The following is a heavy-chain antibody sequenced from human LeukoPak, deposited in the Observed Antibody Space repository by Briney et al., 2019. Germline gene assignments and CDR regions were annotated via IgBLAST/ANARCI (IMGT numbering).Heavy chain of an antibody. Sequence: ASVKVSCKASGYTFTSYDINWVRQAPGQGLEWMGIINPSGGSTSYAQKFQGRVTMTRDTSTSTVYMELSSLRSEDTAVYYCATQDVFDAFDIWGQGTMVTVSS. CDR2: INPSGGST. J-gene: IGHJ3*02. D-gene: IGHD2-15*01. CDR1: GYTFTSYD. CDR3: ATQDVFDAFDI. V-gene: IGHV1-46*01.